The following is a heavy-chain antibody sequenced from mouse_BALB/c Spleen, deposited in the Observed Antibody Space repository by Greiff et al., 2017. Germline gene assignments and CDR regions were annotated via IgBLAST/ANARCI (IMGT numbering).Heavy chain of an antibody. J-gene: IGHJ2*01. Sequence: EVQLQQSGPELVKPGASVKVSCKASGYAFTSYNMYWVKQSHGKSLEWIGYIDPYNGGTSYNQKFKGKATLTVDKSSSTAYMHLNSLTSEDSAVYYCARSPYYDARGNYFDYWGQGTTLTVSS. CDR2: IDPYNGGT. D-gene: IGHD2-4*01. CDR3: ARSPYYDARGNYFDY. CDR1: GYAFTSYN. V-gene: IGHV1S135*01.